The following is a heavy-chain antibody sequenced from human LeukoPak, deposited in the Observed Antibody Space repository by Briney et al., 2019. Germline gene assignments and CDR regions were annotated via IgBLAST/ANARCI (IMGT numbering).Heavy chain of an antibody. CDR1: GFTFSTYS. V-gene: IGHV3-48*04. CDR3: ARDFFAAAATADAFDI. Sequence: GGPLRLSCAASGFTFSTYSMNWVRQAPGKGLEWVSCISSSSIIYYADSVKGRFTISRDNAKNSLYLQMNSLRAEDTAVYYCARDFFAAAATADAFDIWGQGTMVTVSS. D-gene: IGHD6-13*01. CDR2: ISSSSII. J-gene: IGHJ3*02.